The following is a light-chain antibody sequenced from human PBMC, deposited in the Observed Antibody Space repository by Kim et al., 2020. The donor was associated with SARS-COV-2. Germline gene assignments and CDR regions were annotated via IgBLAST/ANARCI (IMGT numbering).Light chain of an antibody. CDR1: DSNIGNNH. CDR2: KKN. Sequence: GQRVTTSCSGSDSNIGNNHIYWYQQLPGTAPKVLIYKKNQRPSGVPDRFSGSKSGTSGSLAISGLRSEDEADYYCASWDDSLSGVVFGGGTKLTVL. CDR3: ASWDDSLSGVV. J-gene: IGLJ2*01. V-gene: IGLV1-47*01.